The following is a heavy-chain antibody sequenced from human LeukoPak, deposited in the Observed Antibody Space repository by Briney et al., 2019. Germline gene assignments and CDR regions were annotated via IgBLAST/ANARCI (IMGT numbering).Heavy chain of an antibody. CDR1: GGSISSSTYY. CDR2: IYYSGST. CDR3: APRNSWYNAFDI. J-gene: IGHJ3*02. Sequence: PSETLSLTCTVSGGSISSSTYYWGWIRQPPGKGLEWIGSIYYSGSTYYNPSLKSRVTISVDTSKNQFSLKLSSVTAADTAVYYCAPRNSWYNAFDIWGQGTMVTVS. D-gene: IGHD6-13*01. V-gene: IGHV4-39*01.